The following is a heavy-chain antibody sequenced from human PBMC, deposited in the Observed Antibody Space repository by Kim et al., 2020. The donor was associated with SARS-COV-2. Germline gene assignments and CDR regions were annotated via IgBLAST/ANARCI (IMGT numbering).Heavy chain of an antibody. Sequence: GGSLRLSCAASGFTFSSYAMSWVRQAPGKGLEWVSAISVNGGSAYHADSVKGRFTIARDNSKSTLYLQMHSLRADDTAVYFCAIRFGGKYYYFDYWGRG. CDR3: AIRFGGKYYYFDY. CDR1: GFTFSSYA. CDR2: ISVNGGSA. J-gene: IGHJ4*02. V-gene: IGHV3-23*01. D-gene: IGHD1-26*01.